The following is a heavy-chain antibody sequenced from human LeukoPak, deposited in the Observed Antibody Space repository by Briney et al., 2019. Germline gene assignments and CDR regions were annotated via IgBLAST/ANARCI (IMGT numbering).Heavy chain of an antibody. J-gene: IGHJ4*02. Sequence: PGGSLRLSCAASGFTFNNFWMSWVRQSPTKGLEWVANIKQDGSERYYVDSVKGRFTISRDNAKNSLSLQMNNLRVEDTAVYYCARAGSHWHYVYWGQGTVVTVSS. CDR2: IKQDGSER. D-gene: IGHD3-10*01. CDR1: GFTFNNFW. CDR3: ARAGSHWHYVY. V-gene: IGHV3-7*01.